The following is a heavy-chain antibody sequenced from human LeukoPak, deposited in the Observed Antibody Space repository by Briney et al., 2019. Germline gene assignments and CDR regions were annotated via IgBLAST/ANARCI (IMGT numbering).Heavy chain of an antibody. CDR2: ISSSSSYI. J-gene: IGHJ4*02. D-gene: IGHD3-22*01. Sequence: PGGSLRLSCAASGFTFSSYGMNWVRQAPGKGLEWVSSISSSSSYIYYADSVKGRFTISRDNAKNSLYLQMNSLRAEDTAVYYCARAYDSSGYCASYWGQGTLVTVSS. V-gene: IGHV3-21*01. CDR3: ARAYDSSGYCASY. CDR1: GFTFSSYG.